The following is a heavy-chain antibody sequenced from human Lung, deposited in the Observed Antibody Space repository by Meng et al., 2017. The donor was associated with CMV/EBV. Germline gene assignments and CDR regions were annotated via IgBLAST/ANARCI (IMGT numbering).Heavy chain of an antibody. CDR3: ARVWANGEGWFDP. CDR1: GGSNRSSSPY. CDR2: IYYSGLT. V-gene: IGHV4-39*07. J-gene: IGHJ5*02. D-gene: IGHD2-8*01. Sequence: EQAVPELVKPSATLSPPGTVSGGSNRSSSPYWGSIRQPPGKGLEWIGNIYYSGLTSYNPSLKSRVTISVDTSKNQFSLKLSSVTAADTAVFYCARVWANGEGWFDPWGQGTLVTVSS.